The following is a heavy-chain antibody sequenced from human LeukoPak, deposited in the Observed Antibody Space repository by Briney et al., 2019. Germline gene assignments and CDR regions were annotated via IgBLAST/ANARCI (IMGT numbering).Heavy chain of an antibody. V-gene: IGHV3-11*04. D-gene: IGHD3-10*01. CDR1: GFTFDDYY. Sequence: GGSLRLSCTASGFTFDDYYITWIRQAPGKGLEWVAYISSIGTATYYADSVKSRVTISRDNAKNYLYLQMDSLKAEDTAMYYCARPARSGIYYPDAFENWGQGTMVTVSS. CDR2: ISSIGTAT. CDR3: ARPARSGIYYPDAFEN. J-gene: IGHJ3*02.